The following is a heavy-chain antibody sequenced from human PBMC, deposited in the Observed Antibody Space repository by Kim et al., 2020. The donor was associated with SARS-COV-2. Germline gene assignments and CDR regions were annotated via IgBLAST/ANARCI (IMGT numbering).Heavy chain of an antibody. CDR3: ARGLDY. Sequence: YSGHTYYNASLKDGLTISVDTSKNKFSLKLTSVTAADTAVYYWARGLDYWGQGTLVTVSS. V-gene: IGHV4-39*01. CDR2: YSGHT. J-gene: IGHJ4*02.